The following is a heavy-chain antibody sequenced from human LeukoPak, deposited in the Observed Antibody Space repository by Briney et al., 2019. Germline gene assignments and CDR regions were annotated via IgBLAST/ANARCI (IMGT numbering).Heavy chain of an antibody. CDR3: AKSPGGAFDI. V-gene: IGHV3-23*01. J-gene: IGHJ3*02. CDR1: GFTFSSYA. CDR2: ISGSGGST. Sequence: GGSLRLSCAASGFTFSSYAMSWVRQAPGKGLEWVSVISGSGGSTDYADSVKGRFTISRDNSKNTLYVQMNSLRAEDTAVYYGAKSPGGAFDIWGQGTMVTVSS.